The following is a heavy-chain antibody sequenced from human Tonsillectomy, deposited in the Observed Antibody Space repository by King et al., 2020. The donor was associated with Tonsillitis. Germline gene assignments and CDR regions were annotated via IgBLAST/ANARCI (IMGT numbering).Heavy chain of an antibody. CDR1: KYSFTSYW. CDR2: IYPGDSDI. J-gene: IGHJ6*02. V-gene: IGHV5-51*01. Sequence: VQLVESGAEVKKPGESLKISCKDSKYSFTSYWIAWVRQMPGKGLEWMGIIYPGDSDITYSPSFQGQVTISADKSISTAYLQWSSLKASDTAMYYCARLVGYCSGGGCLGKYFSYYGMDVWGQGTTVTVSS. D-gene: IGHD2-15*01. CDR3: ARLVGYCSGGGCLGKYFSYYGMDV.